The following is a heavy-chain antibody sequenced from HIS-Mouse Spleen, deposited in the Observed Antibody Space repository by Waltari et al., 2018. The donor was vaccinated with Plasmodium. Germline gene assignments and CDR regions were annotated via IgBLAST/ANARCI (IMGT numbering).Heavy chain of an antibody. CDR1: GFTFSYYS. Sequence: EVQLVESGGGLVKPGGSLRLSCAASGFTFSYYSMNWVRQAPGKGLEWVSSISSSSSYIYYADSVKGRFTISRDNAKNSLYLQMNSLRAEDTAVYYCAREDILTGYYNDYWYFDIWGRGSLVTVSS. J-gene: IGHJ2*01. CDR2: ISSSSSYI. V-gene: IGHV3-21*01. CDR3: AREDILTGYYNDYWYFDI. D-gene: IGHD3-9*01.